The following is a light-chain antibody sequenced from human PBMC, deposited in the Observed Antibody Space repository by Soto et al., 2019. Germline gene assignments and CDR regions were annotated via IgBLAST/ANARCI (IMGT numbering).Light chain of an antibody. CDR2: AAS. J-gene: IGKJ4*01. CDR3: QQSYSTPRT. Sequence: DIQMTQSPSSLSAYVGDRVTITCRASQSISSYLNWYQQKPGKAPNLLIYAASSLQSGVPSRFGGSGSGTDFTLTISSLQPEDFATYYCQQSYSTPRTFGGGTKVDIK. V-gene: IGKV1-39*01. CDR1: QSISSY.